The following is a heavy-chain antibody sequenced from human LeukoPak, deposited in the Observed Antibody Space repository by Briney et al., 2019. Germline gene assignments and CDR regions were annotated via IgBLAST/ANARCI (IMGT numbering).Heavy chain of an antibody. Sequence: PGGSLRLSSAASGFAFSSYAMTWVRQAPGEGREWVSAICDSTYSADSVKGRFTISRDNSKNTLYLQMNSLRAEDTAVYYCARVRGDDKYSSGWYLDYWGQGTLVTVSS. CDR2: ICDST. J-gene: IGHJ4*02. CDR1: GFAFSSYA. D-gene: IGHD6-19*01. V-gene: IGHV3-23*01. CDR3: ARVRGDDKYSSGWYLDY.